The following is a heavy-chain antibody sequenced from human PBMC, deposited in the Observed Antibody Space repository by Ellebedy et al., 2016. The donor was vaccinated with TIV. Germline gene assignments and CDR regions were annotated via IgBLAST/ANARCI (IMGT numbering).Heavy chain of an antibody. CDR1: GDSVPSNSVP. Sequence: SQTLSLTXAIFGDSVPSNSVPWNWLRSSPSRGLEWLGRTYYRSKWSNDYAGSLKSRITINPDTSKNHFSLQLNSVAPEDTAVYYCARAIFSHGVDVWGQGTTVTVAS. CDR3: ARAIFSHGVDV. J-gene: IGHJ6*02. D-gene: IGHD3-3*01. CDR2: TYYRSKWSN. V-gene: IGHV6-1*01.